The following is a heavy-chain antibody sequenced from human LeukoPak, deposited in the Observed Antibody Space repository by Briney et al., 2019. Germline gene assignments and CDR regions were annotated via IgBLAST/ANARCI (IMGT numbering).Heavy chain of an antibody. V-gene: IGHV3-48*01. Sequence: PGGSLRLSCATSGFTFSPYSFNWVRQAPGKGLEWISYINAHRTIYYADSVKGRFTISRDNAKNSLYLQMNSLRAEDTAVYYCARSSRELGGYAPWELMPPFDYWGQGTLVTVSS. J-gene: IGHJ4*02. CDR1: GFTFSPYS. CDR3: ARSSRELGGYAPWELMPPFDY. D-gene: IGHD1-7*01. CDR2: INAHRTI.